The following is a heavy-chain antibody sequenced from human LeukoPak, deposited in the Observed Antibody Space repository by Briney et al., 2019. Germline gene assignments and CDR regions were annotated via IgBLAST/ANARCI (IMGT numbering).Heavy chain of an antibody. CDR3: ARQAKIMTTVTTVRRPYYFDY. CDR2: INESGST. CDR1: GGSFSGYY. D-gene: IGHD4-17*01. J-gene: IGHJ4*02. V-gene: IGHV4-34*01. Sequence: SETLSLTCAVYGGSFSGYYWSWIRQPPGKGLEWIGEINESGSTNYNPSLKSRVTISVDTSKNQFSLKLSSVTAADTAVYYCARQAKIMTTVTTVRRPYYFDYWGQGTLVTVSS.